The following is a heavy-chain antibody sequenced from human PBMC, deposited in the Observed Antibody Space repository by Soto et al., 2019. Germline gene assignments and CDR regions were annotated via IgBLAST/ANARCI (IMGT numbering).Heavy chain of an antibody. D-gene: IGHD2-2*01. Sequence: ASVKVSCKASGYTFTCYGISWVRQAPGQGLEWMGWISAYNGNTNYAQKLQGRVTMTTDTSTSTAYMELRSLRSDDTAVYYCARDLVVVVPAAMDYYYYMDVWGKGTTVTVSS. J-gene: IGHJ6*03. CDR2: ISAYNGNT. CDR1: GYTFTCYG. V-gene: IGHV1-18*01. CDR3: ARDLVVVVPAAMDYYYYMDV.